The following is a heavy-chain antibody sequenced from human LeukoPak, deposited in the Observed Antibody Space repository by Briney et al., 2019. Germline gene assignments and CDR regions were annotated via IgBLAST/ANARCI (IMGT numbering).Heavy chain of an antibody. Sequence: GGSLRLSCAASGFTFNNYAMTWVRQAPGKGLEWVSVIGGSTGNTYYADSVKGRFTISRDNSKNTLYLQMGSLRAEDMAVYYCARGYCSTTSCSFDYWGQGTLVTVSS. D-gene: IGHD2-2*01. CDR3: ARGYCSTTSCSFDY. CDR2: IGGSTGNT. V-gene: IGHV3-23*01. J-gene: IGHJ4*02. CDR1: GFTFNNYA.